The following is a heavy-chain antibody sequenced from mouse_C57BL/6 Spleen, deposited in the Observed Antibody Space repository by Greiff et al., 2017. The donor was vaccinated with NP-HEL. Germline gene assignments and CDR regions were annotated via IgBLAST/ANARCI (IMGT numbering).Heavy chain of an antibody. Sequence: VKLQQPGAELVKPGASVKLSCKASGYTFTSYWMHWVKQRPGRGLEWIGRIDPNSGGTKYNEKFKSKATLTVDKPSSTAYMQLSSLTSEDSAVYYCARSGDYDAYFDVWGTGTTVTVSS. CDR2: IDPNSGGT. CDR3: ARSGDYDAYFDV. D-gene: IGHD2-4*01. V-gene: IGHV1-72*01. CDR1: GYTFTSYW. J-gene: IGHJ1*03.